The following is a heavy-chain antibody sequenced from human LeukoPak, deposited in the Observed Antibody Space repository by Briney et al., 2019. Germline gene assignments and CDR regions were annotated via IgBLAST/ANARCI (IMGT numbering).Heavy chain of an antibody. CDR3: ARDWGSYESGHTDDY. CDR1: GFTFSSYW. Sequence: GGSLRLSCSASGFTFSSYWMHWVRHAPGKGLVWVSRINSDGSSTYYADSVKGRFTISRDNAKNTLYLQMNSLRAEDTAMYYCARDWGSYESGHTDDYWGQGTLVTVSS. D-gene: IGHD3-16*01. V-gene: IGHV3-74*01. J-gene: IGHJ4*02. CDR2: INSDGSST.